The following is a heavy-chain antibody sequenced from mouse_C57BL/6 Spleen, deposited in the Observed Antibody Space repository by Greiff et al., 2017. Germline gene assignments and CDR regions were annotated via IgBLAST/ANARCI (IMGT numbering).Heavy chain of an antibody. CDR1: GFTFSDYG. V-gene: IGHV5-15*01. Sequence: EVQLVESGGGLVQPGGSLKLSCAASGFTFSDYGMAWVRQAPRKGPEWVAFISNLAYSIYYADTVTGRLTISRENAKNTLYLEMSSLRSEDTAMYYCARQGRGAMDYWGQGTSVTVSS. CDR2: ISNLAYSI. J-gene: IGHJ4*01. CDR3: ARQGRGAMDY.